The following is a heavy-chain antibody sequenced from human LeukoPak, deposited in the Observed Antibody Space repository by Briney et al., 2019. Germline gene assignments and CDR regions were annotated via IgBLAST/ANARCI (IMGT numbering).Heavy chain of an antibody. D-gene: IGHD2-21*01. V-gene: IGHV1-2*02. CDR3: ASYPRSIPTPPFDY. CDR2: INPNNVDT. CDR1: GYTLTAQY. J-gene: IGHJ4*02. Sequence: GASVKVSCKASGYTLTAQYMHWVRQAPGQVLEWMGWINPNNVDTKYAQSFRGRVTMTRDTSTTTAYMELSSLRSDDTAVYFCASYPRSIPTPPFDYWGQGTLVTVSS.